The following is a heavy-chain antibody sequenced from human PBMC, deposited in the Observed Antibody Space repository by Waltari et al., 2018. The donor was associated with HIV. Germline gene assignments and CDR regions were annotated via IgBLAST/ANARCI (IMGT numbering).Heavy chain of an antibody. Sequence: QVQLVQSGAEVKKPGASVKVSCKASGYTFTGYYMHWVRQAPGQGLEWMGWINPNSGGTNYAQKFQGRVTMTRDTSISTAYMELSRLRSDDTAVYYCAREAYDFWSGYYGWFDPWGQGTLVTVSS. CDR3: AREAYDFWSGYYGWFDP. D-gene: IGHD3-3*01. CDR1: GYTFTGYY. J-gene: IGHJ5*02. V-gene: IGHV1-2*02. CDR2: INPNSGGT.